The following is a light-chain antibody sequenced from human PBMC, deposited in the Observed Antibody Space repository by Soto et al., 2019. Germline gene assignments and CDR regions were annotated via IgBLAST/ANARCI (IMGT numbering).Light chain of an antibody. J-gene: IGKJ2*01. Sequence: EIVLTQSPGTLSLSPGERATLSCRASQSVSSSSLGWYEQKPGQAPRLLIYRASTRATGIPDRFSVSGSGTDFTLTISRLDPEDFTVYYWQQDGGSPLYTFGQGTKLEIK. V-gene: IGKV3-20*01. CDR2: RAS. CDR3: QQDGGSPLYT. CDR1: QSVSSSS.